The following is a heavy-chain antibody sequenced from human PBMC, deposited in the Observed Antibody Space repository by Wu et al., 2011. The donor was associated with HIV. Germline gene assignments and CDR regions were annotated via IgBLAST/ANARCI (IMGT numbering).Heavy chain of an antibody. CDR1: GYTFTGYY. Sequence: QVQLVQSGAEVKKPGASVKVSCKASGYTFTGYYMHWVRQAPGQGLEWMGWINPNSGGTNYAQKFQGRVTMTRDTSISTAYMELSRLRSDDTAVYYCASNIAEDGSGSSNWFDPWGQGTLGHRLL. CDR3: ASNIAEDGSGSSNWFDP. V-gene: IGHV1-2*02. D-gene: IGHD3-10*01. CDR2: INPNSGGT. J-gene: IGHJ5*02.